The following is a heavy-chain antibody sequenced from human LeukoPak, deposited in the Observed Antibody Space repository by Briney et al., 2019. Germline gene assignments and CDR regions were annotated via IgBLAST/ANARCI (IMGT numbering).Heavy chain of an antibody. CDR1: GLTFDDYA. V-gene: IGHV3-9*01. J-gene: IGHJ6*02. Sequence: GRSLRLSCAASGLTFDDYAMHWVRQAPGKGLEWVSGISWNSGSIGYADSVKGRFTISRDNAKNSLYLQMNSLRAEDTALYYCAKDMEVADLYYYYGMDVWGQGTTVTVSS. CDR3: AKDMEVADLYYYYGMDV. CDR2: ISWNSGSI. D-gene: IGHD6-19*01.